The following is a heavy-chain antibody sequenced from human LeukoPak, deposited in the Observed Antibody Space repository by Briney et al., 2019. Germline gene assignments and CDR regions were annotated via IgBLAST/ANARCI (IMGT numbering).Heavy chain of an antibody. CDR3: ARDVGSGYSYGFDY. Sequence: ASVKVSCKASGYTFTGYYMHWVRQAPGQGLEWMGRINPNSGGTNYARKFQGRVTMTRDTSISTAYMELSRLRSDDTAVYYCARDVGSGYSYGFDYWGQGTLVTVSS. CDR1: GYTFTGYY. V-gene: IGHV1-2*06. J-gene: IGHJ4*02. D-gene: IGHD5-18*01. CDR2: INPNSGGT.